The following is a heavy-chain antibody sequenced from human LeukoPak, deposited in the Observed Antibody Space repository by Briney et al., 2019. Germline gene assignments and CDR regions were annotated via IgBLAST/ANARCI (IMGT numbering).Heavy chain of an antibody. CDR2: IKQDGSEK. CDR3: ARRYCASTTCYLNWFDP. J-gene: IGHJ5*02. Sequence: PGGSLRLSCAASGFTFSSYHINWVRQAPGRGLEWVANIKQDGSEKYYVDSVKGRFTISRDNSKNSLYLQMNSLRAEDTAVYYCARRYCASTTCYLNWFDPWGQGTLVTVSS. CDR1: GFTFSSYH. D-gene: IGHD2-2*01. V-gene: IGHV3-7*01.